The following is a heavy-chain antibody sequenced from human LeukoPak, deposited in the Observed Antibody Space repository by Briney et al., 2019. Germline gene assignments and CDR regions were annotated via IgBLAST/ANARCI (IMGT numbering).Heavy chain of an antibody. Sequence: ASVKVSCKPYGYTFTDYYIHWVRQAPGQGLEWMGWINPNSGATNYAQKFQGRVTLTRDTSISTAYMELNRLRSDDTAIYYCGRNRLGKALDIWGQGTVVTVSS. CDR1: GYTFTDYY. CDR2: INPNSGAT. V-gene: IGHV1-2*02. CDR3: GRNRLGKALDI. D-gene: IGHD7-27*01. J-gene: IGHJ3*02.